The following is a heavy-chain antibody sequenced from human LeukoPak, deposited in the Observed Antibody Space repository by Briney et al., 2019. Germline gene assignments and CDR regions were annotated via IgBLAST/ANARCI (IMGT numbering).Heavy chain of an antibody. D-gene: IGHD2-21*01. Sequence: PGGSLRLSCAASGFTFSSYAMSWVRQAPGKGLEWVSVIYSGGSTYYADSVKGRFTISRDNSKNTLYLQMNNLRAEDTAVYYCARVRVFAKLSVVRPREVNCFDPWGQGTLVTVSS. J-gene: IGHJ5*02. V-gene: IGHV3-53*01. CDR2: IYSGGST. CDR1: GFTFSSYA. CDR3: ARVRVFAKLSVVRPREVNCFDP.